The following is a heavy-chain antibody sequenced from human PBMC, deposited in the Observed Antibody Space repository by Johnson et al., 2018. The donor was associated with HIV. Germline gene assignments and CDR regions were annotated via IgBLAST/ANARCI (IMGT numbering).Heavy chain of an antibody. Sequence: QVQLVESGGGVVQPGRSLRLSCAASGFTFSSYAMHWVRQAPGKGLEWVAVISYDGSNKYYAASVKGRFTIPRDNSKNTLYPQMNSLRAEDTAVYYCARDGGYSSSWYKYAFDIWGQGTMVTVSS. D-gene: IGHD6-13*01. CDR3: ARDGGYSSSWYKYAFDI. J-gene: IGHJ3*02. CDR1: GFTFSSYA. CDR2: ISYDGSNK. V-gene: IGHV3-30*04.